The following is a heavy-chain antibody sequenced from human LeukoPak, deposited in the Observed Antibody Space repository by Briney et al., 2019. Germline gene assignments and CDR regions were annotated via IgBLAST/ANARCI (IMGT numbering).Heavy chain of an antibody. D-gene: IGHD1-26*01. J-gene: IGHJ3*02. CDR2: IYHSGST. CDR1: GGSISSSNW. CDR3: ARDESGIVGALGAFDI. Sequence: PSETLSLTCAVSGGSISSSNWWSWVRQPPGKGLEWIGEIYHSGSTYYNPSLKSRVTISVDTSKNQFSLKLSSVTAADTAVYYCARDESGIVGALGAFDIWGQGTMVTVSS. V-gene: IGHV4-4*02.